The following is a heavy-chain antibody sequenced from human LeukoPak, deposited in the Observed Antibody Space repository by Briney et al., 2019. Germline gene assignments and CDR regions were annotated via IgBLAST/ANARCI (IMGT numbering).Heavy chain of an antibody. Sequence: GGTLRLSCAASGFTFSSYGMSWVRQAPGKGLEWVSAISGSGGSTYYADSVKGRFTISRDNSKNTLYLQMNSLRAEDTAVYYCARDIVLGDYWGQGTLVTVSS. CDR2: ISGSGGST. CDR1: GFTFSSYG. V-gene: IGHV3-23*01. D-gene: IGHD3-22*01. CDR3: ARDIVLGDY. J-gene: IGHJ4*02.